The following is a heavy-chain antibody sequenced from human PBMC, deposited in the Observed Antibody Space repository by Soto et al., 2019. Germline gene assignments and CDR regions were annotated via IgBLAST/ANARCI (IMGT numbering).Heavy chain of an antibody. D-gene: IGHD4-17*01. J-gene: IGHJ4*02. CDR3: ARPANTVADHFDL. V-gene: IGHV5-51*01. CDR2: IHPSDSDT. Sequence: GESLKISGQVSVYTFTIYWIGWLRQMPGKGLEWMGIIHPSDSDTRYSPSFQGQVTISADQSINTAYLQWDSLKASDTAIYYCARPANTVADHFDLWGQGTPVTVSS. CDR1: VYTFTIYW.